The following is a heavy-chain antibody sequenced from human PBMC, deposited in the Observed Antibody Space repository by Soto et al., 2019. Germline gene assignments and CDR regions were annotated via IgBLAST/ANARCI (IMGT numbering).Heavy chain of an antibody. CDR1: GGSFSGYY. V-gene: IGHV4-34*01. D-gene: IGHD4-17*01. CDR3: ARVVGAVTTSGSY. Sequence: QVQLQQWGAGLLKPSETLSLTCAVYGGSFSGYYWSWIRQPPGKGLEWIGEINHSGSTNYNPSLKSRVIISVDTSKNQFSLKLSSVTAADTAVYYCARVVGAVTTSGSYWGQGTLVTVSS. CDR2: INHSGST. J-gene: IGHJ4*02.